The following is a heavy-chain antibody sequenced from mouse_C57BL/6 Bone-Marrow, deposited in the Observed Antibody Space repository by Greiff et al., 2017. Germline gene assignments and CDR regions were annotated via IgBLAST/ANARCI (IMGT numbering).Heavy chain of an antibody. V-gene: IGHV1-26*01. CDR2: INPNNGGT. D-gene: IGHD1-1*01. CDR3: ASVDYYGSSLYYFDY. Sequence: EVQLQQSGPELVKPGASVKISCKASGYTFTDYYMNWVKQSHGQSLEWIGDINPNNGGTSYNQKFKGKATLTVDKSSSTAYMELRSLTSEDSAVYYCASVDYYGSSLYYFDYWGQGTTLTVSS. CDR1: GYTFTDYY. J-gene: IGHJ2*01.